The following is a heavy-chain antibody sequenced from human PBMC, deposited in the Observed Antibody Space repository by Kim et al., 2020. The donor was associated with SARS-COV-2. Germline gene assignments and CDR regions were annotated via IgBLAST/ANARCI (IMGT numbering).Heavy chain of an antibody. V-gene: IGHV1-46*01. J-gene: IGHJ4*02. D-gene: IGHD3-3*02. CDR3: AREFENTFYFDI. Sequence: TRNEEKFHGRVPLTRDTSTNTVYMELTSLRREDTAVYYCAREFENTFYFDIWGQGTLVTVSP. CDR2: T.